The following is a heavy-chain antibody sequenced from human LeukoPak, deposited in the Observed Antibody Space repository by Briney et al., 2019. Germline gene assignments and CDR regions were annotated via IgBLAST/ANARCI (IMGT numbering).Heavy chain of an antibody. V-gene: IGHV1-46*01. J-gene: IGHJ5*02. Sequence: ASVKLSCKAAGYTFTSYYMHWVRQAPGQGLEWMGIINPSGGSTSYAQKFQGRVTMTRDTSTSTVYMELSSLRSEDTAVYYCARVEFDYYGSGSSGENWFDPWGQGTLVTVSS. D-gene: IGHD3-10*01. CDR3: ARVEFDYYGSGSSGENWFDP. CDR2: INPSGGST. CDR1: GYTFTSYY.